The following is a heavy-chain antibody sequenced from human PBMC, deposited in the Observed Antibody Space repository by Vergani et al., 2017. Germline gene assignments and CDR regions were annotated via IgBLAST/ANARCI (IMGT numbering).Heavy chain of an antibody. J-gene: IGHJ4*02. V-gene: IGHV4-31*02. CDR1: GFTFSSYA. Sequence: QVQLVESGGGVVQPGRSLRLSCAASGFTFSSYAMTWVRQAPGKGLEWIGYIYSTGSTHHNPSLRRRINMSVDTSKNQFSLKLNSVTAADTAMYYCARMGGYDEGDAFRIGYFDSWGPGILVTVSS. CDR3: ARMGGYDEGDAFRIGYFDS. D-gene: IGHD3-22*01. CDR2: IYSTGST.